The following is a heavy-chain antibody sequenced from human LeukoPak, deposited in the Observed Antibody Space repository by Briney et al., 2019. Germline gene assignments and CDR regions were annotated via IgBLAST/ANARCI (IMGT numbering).Heavy chain of an antibody. CDR2: ISAYNGNT. CDR1: RDTFQSYG. D-gene: IGHD3-16*01. V-gene: IGHV1-18*01. J-gene: IGHJ4*02. Sequence: ASVKVSCKASRDTFQSYGFSSLRQAPGQGLEWMGWISAYNGNTNYAQKLQGRVTMTTDTSTSTAYMELRSLRSDDTAVDYCASGVNVWGSYTSFDYWGQGTPVTVSS. CDR3: ASGVNVWGSYTSFDY.